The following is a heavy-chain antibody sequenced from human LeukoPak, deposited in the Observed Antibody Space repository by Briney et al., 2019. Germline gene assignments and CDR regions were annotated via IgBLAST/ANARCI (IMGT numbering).Heavy chain of an antibody. J-gene: IGHJ3*02. CDR2: INHSGST. CDR3: ARSFSGRPWTRGAFDI. D-gene: IGHD1-26*01. Sequence: PSETLSLTCAVYGGSFSGYYWSWIRQPPGKGLEWIGEINHSGSTNYNPSLKSRVTISVDTSKNQFSLKLSSVTAADTAVYYCARSFSGRPWTRGAFDIWGQGTMVTVSS. CDR1: GGSFSGYY. V-gene: IGHV4-34*01.